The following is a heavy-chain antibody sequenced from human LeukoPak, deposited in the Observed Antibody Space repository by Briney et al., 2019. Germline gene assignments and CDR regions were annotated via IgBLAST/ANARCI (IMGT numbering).Heavy chain of an antibody. D-gene: IGHD2-15*01. J-gene: IGHJ6*03. Sequence: GGSLRLSCTPSGFTFNSYAMFWVRQAPGKGLEWVSLIWYDGSNKYYVDSVKGRFTISRDNSKNTLFLQMNSLRAEDTAVYYCARARGWQPNYYYYYMDVWGAGTTVTVSS. CDR1: GFTFNSYA. V-gene: IGHV3-33*07. CDR3: ARARGWQPNYYYYYMDV. CDR2: IWYDGSNK.